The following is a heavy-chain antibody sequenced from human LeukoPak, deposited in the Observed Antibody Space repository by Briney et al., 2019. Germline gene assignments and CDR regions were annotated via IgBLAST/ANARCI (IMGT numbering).Heavy chain of an antibody. V-gene: IGHV3-23*01. CDR3: AAGFLGFWMGDAFDI. CDR1: GFTFSSYA. Sequence: QPGRSLRLSCAASGFTFSSYAMSWVRQPPGKGLEWVSAISGSGGSTYYADSVKGRFTISRDNAKKSLFLQMSSLRAEDTAVYYCAAGFLGFWMGDAFDIWGQGTMVVVSS. J-gene: IGHJ3*02. CDR2: ISGSGGST. D-gene: IGHD3-3*01.